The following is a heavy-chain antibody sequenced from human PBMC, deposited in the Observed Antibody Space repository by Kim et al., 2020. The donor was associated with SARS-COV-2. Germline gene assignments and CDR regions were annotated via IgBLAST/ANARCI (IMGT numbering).Heavy chain of an antibody. CDR1: GFTFSSYS. V-gene: IGHV3-48*04. CDR3: ARDLGRLADY. CDR2: ISSSSSTI. D-gene: IGHD6-25*01. Sequence: GGSLRLSCAASGFTFSSYSMNWVRQAPGKGLEWVSYISSSSSTIYYADSVKGRFTISRDNAKNSLYLQMNSLRAEDTAVYYCARDLGRLADYWGQGTLVTVSS. J-gene: IGHJ4*02.